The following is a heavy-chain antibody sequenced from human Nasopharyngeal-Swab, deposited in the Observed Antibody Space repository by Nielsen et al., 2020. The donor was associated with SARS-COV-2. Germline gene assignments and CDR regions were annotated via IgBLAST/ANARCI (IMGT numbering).Heavy chain of an antibody. CDR3: ARVGPDIVVVVAAAPDY. Sequence: ASVKVSCKASGYIFTSYGISWVRQAPGQGLEWMGWISAYNGNTNYAQKLQGRVTMTTDTSTSTAYMELRSLRSDDTAVYYCARVGPDIVVVVAAAPDYWGQGTLVTVSS. V-gene: IGHV1-18*01. J-gene: IGHJ4*02. CDR2: ISAYNGNT. CDR1: GYIFTSYG. D-gene: IGHD2-15*01.